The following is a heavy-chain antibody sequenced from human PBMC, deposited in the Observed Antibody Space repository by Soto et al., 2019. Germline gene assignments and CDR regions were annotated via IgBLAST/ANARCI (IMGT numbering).Heavy chain of an antibody. CDR2: IIPIFGTA. D-gene: IGHD2-2*01. CDR1: GGTFSSYA. CDR3: ATDPNCSSTSCYWYYGMDV. Sequence: QVQLVQSGAEVKKPGSSVKVSCKASGGTFSSYAISWVRQAPGQGLEWMGGIIPIFGTANYAQKFQGRVTITADESTSTAYMELSSLRSEDTAVYYCATDPNCSSTSCYWYYGMDVWGQGTTVTVSS. V-gene: IGHV1-69*01. J-gene: IGHJ6*02.